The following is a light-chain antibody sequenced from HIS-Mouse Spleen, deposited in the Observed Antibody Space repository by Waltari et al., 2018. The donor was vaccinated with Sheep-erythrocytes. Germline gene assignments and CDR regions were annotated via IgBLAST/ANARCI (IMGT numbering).Light chain of an antibody. CDR3: CSYAGSSTPWV. CDR1: SSDVGSYNL. CDR2: EGS. V-gene: IGLV2-23*01. J-gene: IGLJ3*02. Sequence: QSALTQPASVSGSPGQSITISCTGTSSDVGSYNLVSWYQQHPGKAPKLMIYEGSKRPSWGCNRFSGSKSGNTASLTISGLQAEDEADYYCCSYAGSSTPWVFGGGTKLTVL.